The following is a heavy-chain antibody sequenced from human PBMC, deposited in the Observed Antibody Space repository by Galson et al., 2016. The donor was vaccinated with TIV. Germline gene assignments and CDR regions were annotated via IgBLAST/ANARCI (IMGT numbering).Heavy chain of an antibody. Sequence: CAISGDSVSNNVVAWNWIRQSSSRGLEWLGRTYYRSKWYNDYAISVKSRLIINADTSNNQVSLQLNFVTPEDTAVYYCARGPGVLGDGWFLPWGQGTLVTVSS. V-gene: IGHV6-1*01. J-gene: IGHJ5*02. CDR1: GDSVSNNVVA. CDR2: TYYRSKWYN. CDR3: ARGPGVLGDGWFLP. D-gene: IGHD6-13*01.